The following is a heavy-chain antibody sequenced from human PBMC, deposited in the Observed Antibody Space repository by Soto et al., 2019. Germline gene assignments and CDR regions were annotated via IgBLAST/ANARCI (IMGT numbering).Heavy chain of an antibody. V-gene: IGHV4-31*03. CDR2: IYYSGST. J-gene: IGHJ3*02. CDR1: GGSISSGGYY. D-gene: IGHD5-18*01. CDR3: ARVHVDTAMVHAFDI. Sequence: QVQLQESGPGLVKPSQTLSLTCTVSGGSISSGGYYWSWIRQHPGKGLEWIGYIYYSGSTYYNPSLKSRVTISVDTSKNQFSLKRSSVTAADTAVYYCARVHVDTAMVHAFDIWGQGTMVTVSS.